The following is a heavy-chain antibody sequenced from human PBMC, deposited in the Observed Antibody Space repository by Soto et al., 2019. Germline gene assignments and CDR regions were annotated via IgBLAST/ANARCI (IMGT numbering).Heavy chain of an antibody. D-gene: IGHD3-22*01. Sequence: SETLSLTCTVSGGSISISTYYWGWIRQPPGKGLEWIGYIYDGDSANYNPSLKSRVTISVDTSKKQFSLRLSSVTAADTAVYYCARAFYDTTGYSLDPWGQGTLVTVSS. V-gene: IGHV4-61*05. CDR2: IYDGDSA. CDR1: GGSISISTYY. CDR3: ARAFYDTTGYSLDP. J-gene: IGHJ5*02.